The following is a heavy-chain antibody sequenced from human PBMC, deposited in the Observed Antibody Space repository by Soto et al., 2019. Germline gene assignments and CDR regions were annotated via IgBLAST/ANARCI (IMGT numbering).Heavy chain of an antibody. CDR3: AKDPRTGWLDPYYWVH. D-gene: IGHD3-10*01. CDR2: TSGSGDTT. CDR1: GFTFSTYA. V-gene: IGHV3-23*01. Sequence: EVQLLESGGGLVQPGGSLRLSCAASGFTFSTYAMSWVRQAPGKGLEWVSVTSGSGDTTYYADSVKGRFTISRDNPKYTPYLQMNSLRAEETAIYFCAKDPRTGWLDPYYWVHWGQGTVVTVSS. J-gene: IGHJ4*02.